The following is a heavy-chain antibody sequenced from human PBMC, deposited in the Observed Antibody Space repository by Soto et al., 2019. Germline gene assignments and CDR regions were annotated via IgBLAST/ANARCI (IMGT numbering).Heavy chain of an antibody. J-gene: IGHJ4*02. V-gene: IGHV1-18*01. D-gene: IGHD3-16*01. CDR3: ARDHGGGITFE. Sequence: QVQLVQSGAEVKKPGASVKVSCKTSGYTFTSYAISWVRQAPGQGLEWMGWISAYNGNTKYAQKPQXGVTMTTDTATSTAYMDLRSLRSDDTAVYYCARDHGGGITFEWGQGTQVTVSS. CDR1: GYTFTSYA. CDR2: ISAYNGNT.